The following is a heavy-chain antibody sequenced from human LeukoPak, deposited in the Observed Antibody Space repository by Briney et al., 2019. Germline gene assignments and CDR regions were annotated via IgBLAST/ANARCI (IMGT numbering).Heavy chain of an antibody. V-gene: IGHV4-39*01. CDR3: VSSSGFYYGSGSYSWFDP. D-gene: IGHD3-10*01. CDR1: GGSISSSSYY. Sequence: PSETLSLTCTVSGGSISSSSYYWGWIRQPPGTGLEWIGSIYYSGSTYYNPSLKSRVTISVDTSKNQFSLKLSSVTAADTAVYYCVSSSGFYYGSGSYSWFDPWGQGTLVTVSS. CDR2: IYYSGST. J-gene: IGHJ5*02.